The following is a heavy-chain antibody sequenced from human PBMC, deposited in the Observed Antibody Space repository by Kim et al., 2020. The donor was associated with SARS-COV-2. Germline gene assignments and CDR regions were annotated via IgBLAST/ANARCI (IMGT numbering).Heavy chain of an antibody. CDR1: GFTFSSYG. D-gene: IGHD3-10*01. J-gene: IGHJ6*02. Sequence: GGSLRLSCAASGFTFSSYGMHWVRQAPGKGLEWVAVISYDGSNKNYADSVKGRFTISRDKSKNTLYLQMNRLRAEDTAVYYCAKESGSGTYYGWTYYYYGMDVWGQGTTVTVYS. CDR3: AKESGSGTYYGWTYYYYGMDV. CDR2: ISYDGSNK. V-gene: IGHV3-30*18.